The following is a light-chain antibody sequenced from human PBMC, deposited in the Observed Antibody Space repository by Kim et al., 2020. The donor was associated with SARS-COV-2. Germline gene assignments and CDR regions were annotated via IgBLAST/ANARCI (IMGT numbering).Light chain of an antibody. J-gene: IGKJ4*01. Sequence: ASVGDSVTITCRASQDISSSFAWYQQKPGKAPNLLIYDASTLQSGVPSRFSGSGSGTEFALTISSLQPEDFATYYCQQLNYNPLTFGGGTKVDIK. CDR2: DAS. V-gene: IGKV1-9*01. CDR1: QDISSS. CDR3: QQLNYNPLT.